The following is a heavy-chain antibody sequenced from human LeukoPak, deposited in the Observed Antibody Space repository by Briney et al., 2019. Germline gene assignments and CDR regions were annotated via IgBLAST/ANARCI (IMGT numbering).Heavy chain of an antibody. CDR3: TRGLRLGYCSGGGCYYWFDP. CDR1: GGSFSGYY. Sequence: SETLSLTCAVYGGSFSGYYWSWIRQPPGKGLEWIGEVNHSGSTNYNPSLQSRVTISADTSKNQFSLNLRSVIAADTAVYYRTRGLRLGYCSGGGCYYWFDPWGQGTRVTVSS. D-gene: IGHD2-15*01. V-gene: IGHV4-34*01. CDR2: VNHSGST. J-gene: IGHJ5*02.